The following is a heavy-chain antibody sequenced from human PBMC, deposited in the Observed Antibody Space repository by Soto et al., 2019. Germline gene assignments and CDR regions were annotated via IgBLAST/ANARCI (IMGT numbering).Heavy chain of an antibody. J-gene: IGHJ4*02. Sequence: SETLSLTCTVSGGSISSGGYYWSWIRQHPGKGLEWIGYIYYSGSTYYNPTLKSRVTISVDTSKNQFSLKLSSVTAADTAVYYCARVVISGGYYLFDYWGQGTLVTVSS. V-gene: IGHV4-31*03. CDR3: ARVVISGGYYLFDY. D-gene: IGHD3-22*01. CDR2: IYYSGST. CDR1: GGSISSGGYY.